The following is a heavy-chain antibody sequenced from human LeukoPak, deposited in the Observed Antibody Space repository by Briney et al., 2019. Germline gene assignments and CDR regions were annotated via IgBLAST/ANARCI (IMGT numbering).Heavy chain of an antibody. CDR3: AREEYGGYDY. CDR2: IANDGGST. D-gene: IGHD4-17*01. Sequence: PGGSLRLSCAASGFTFTTYAMSWVRQAPGKGLEWVSSIANDGGSTYYADSVKGRFTISRDNSRNTVYLQMNSLRAEDTAVYYCAREEYGGYDYWGQGTLVTVSS. J-gene: IGHJ4*02. V-gene: IGHV3-23*01. CDR1: GFTFTTYA.